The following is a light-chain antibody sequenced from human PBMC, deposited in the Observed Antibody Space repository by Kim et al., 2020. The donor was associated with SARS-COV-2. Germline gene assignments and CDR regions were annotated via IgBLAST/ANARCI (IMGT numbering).Light chain of an antibody. CDR2: RDS. CDR3: QVWDNNTWV. Sequence: SVALGQTASITCGGDNIGSKHVHWYQQKAGQAPVLVIYRDSSRPAESPERFSGSNSGNTATLTVSRAQAGDEADYYCQVWDNNTWVFGAGTQLTVL. V-gene: IGLV3-9*01. CDR1: NIGSKH. J-gene: IGLJ3*02.